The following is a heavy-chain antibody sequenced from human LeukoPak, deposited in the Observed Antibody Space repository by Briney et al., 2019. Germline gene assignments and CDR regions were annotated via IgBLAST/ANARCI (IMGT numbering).Heavy chain of an antibody. CDR1: GFTVSSNY. J-gene: IGHJ6*03. D-gene: IGHD6-13*01. Sequence: QPGGSLRLSCAASGFTVSSNYMSWVRQAPGKGLEWVSVIYSGGSTYYADSVKGRFTISRDNSKNTLYLQMNSLRAEDTAVYYCARDRWIAAAGREDYMDVWGKGTTVTVSS. CDR2: IYSGGST. V-gene: IGHV3-53*01. CDR3: ARDRWIAAAGREDYMDV.